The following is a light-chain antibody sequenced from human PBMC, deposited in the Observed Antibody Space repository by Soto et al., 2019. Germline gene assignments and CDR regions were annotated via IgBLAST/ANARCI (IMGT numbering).Light chain of an antibody. J-gene: IGKJ1*01. Sequence: DIQMTQFPSTLSASVGDRVTITCRASQSINSWLAWYLQKPGKAPRLLIHEASSLQSGVPSRFSGSGSETELTLTISGLQPDDFSTYYCQQYHRYPITFGQGTKVDIK. CDR3: QQYHRYPIT. CDR1: QSINSW. CDR2: EAS. V-gene: IGKV1-5*03.